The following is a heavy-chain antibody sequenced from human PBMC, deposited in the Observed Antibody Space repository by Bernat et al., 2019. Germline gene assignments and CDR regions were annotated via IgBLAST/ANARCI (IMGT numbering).Heavy chain of an antibody. CDR2: ISSSSSYT. Sequence: QVQLVESGGGLVKPGGSLRLSCAASGFTFSDYYMSWIRQAPGKGLDWVSYISSSSSYTDYADSVKGRFTISRDNAKHSLYLQENSLRAEETAVDYCARGTSTSAPYMDVWGEGTTVTVS. CDR1: GFTFSDYY. V-gene: IGHV3-11*05. J-gene: IGHJ6*03. CDR3: ARGTSTSAPYMDV.